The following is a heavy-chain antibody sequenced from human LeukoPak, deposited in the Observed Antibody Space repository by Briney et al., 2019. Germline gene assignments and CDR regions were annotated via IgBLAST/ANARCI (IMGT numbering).Heavy chain of an antibody. J-gene: IGHJ4*02. D-gene: IGHD3-22*01. V-gene: IGHV4-39*01. CDR1: GGSISSSSYY. Sequence: SETLSLTCTVSGGSISSSSYYWGWIRQPPGKGLEWIGSIYYSGSTYYNPSLKSRVTISVDTSKNQFSLKLSSVTAADTAVYYCARQRLEWHYYDSGGYYYFDYWGQGTLVTVSS. CDR2: IYYSGST. CDR3: ARQRLEWHYYDSGGYYYFDY.